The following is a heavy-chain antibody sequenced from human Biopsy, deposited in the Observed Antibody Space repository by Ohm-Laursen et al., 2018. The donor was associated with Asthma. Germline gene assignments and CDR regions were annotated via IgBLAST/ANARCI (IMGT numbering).Heavy chain of an antibody. Sequence: SLRLSCAASGFSFSNFAINWVRQAPGKGLEWVGVIYKDASTQDYADAVKGRFTTARDNSKNTLVLQMNSLKEEDTAGYYCGRDGTDDAMDIWGQGTVVSVSS. V-gene: IGHV3-30*03. D-gene: IGHD1-1*01. CDR2: IYKDASTQ. J-gene: IGHJ3*02. CDR1: GFSFSNFA. CDR3: GRDGTDDAMDI.